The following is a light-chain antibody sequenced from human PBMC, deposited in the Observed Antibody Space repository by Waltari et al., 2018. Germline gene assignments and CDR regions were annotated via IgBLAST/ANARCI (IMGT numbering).Light chain of an antibody. Sequence: QSALTQPASVSGTPGQSITISCSGTTSDVGSYALVSWYQQHPGEAPHLLICEVFKRPPDTSSRFSGAKSGSTASLTISGLQPEDEADYYCCSYAGRGTYVFGSGTKVTVL. CDR3: CSYAGRGTYV. V-gene: IGLV2-23*02. CDR2: EVF. CDR1: TSDVGSYAL. J-gene: IGLJ1*01.